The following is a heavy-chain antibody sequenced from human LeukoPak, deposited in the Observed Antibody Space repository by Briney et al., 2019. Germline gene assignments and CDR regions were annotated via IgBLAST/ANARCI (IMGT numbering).Heavy chain of an antibody. CDR2: ISYDGSNK. J-gene: IGHJ4*02. Sequence: PGRSLRLSCAASGFTFSSYGLHWVRQAPGKGLEWVAVISYDGSNKYYADSVEGRFTISRDNSKNTLYLQMNSLRAEDTAVYYCAMRTATAGTFDYWGQGNLVIVSS. CDR1: GFTFSSYG. D-gene: IGHD6-19*01. CDR3: AMRTATAGTFDY. V-gene: IGHV3-30*03.